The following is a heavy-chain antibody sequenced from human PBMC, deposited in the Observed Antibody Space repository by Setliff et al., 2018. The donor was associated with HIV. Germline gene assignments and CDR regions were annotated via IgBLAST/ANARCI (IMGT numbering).Heavy chain of an antibody. CDR1: GFTLSNTY. D-gene: IGHD6-25*01. Sequence: LRLSCAASGFTLSNTYMAWVRQAPGKRPEWVSTLYGSGDTYHADSVKGRFTLSRDNAKNSLYLQMKSLRAEDTAVYYCARVLPYNSALDNWGQGTLVTVSS. CDR2: LYGSGDT. CDR3: ARVLPYNSALDN. J-gene: IGHJ4*02. V-gene: IGHV3-66*01.